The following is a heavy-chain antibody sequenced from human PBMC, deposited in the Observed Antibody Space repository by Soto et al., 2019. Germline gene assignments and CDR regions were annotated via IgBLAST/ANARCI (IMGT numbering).Heavy chain of an antibody. J-gene: IGHJ3*01. CDR3: ARDPLTRYCSGPSCYLGYAFDL. D-gene: IGHD2-2*01. CDR1: GYTFTSFG. Sequence: QVQLVQSGAEVKKPGASVKVSCKASGYTFTSFGISWVRQAPRQGLEWMGWISAYNGNTKYAQKFQGRVTITTDTSTSTAFMELRSLRSDDTAVYYCARDPLTRYCSGPSCYLGYAFDLWGQGTMVTVS. CDR2: ISAYNGNT. V-gene: IGHV1-18*01.